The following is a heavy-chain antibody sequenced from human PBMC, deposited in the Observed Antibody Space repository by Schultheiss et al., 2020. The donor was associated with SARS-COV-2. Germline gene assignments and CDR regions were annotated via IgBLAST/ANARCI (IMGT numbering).Heavy chain of an antibody. CDR2: IYYSGST. V-gene: IGHV4-59*01. Sequence: GSLRLSCTVSGGSISSYYWSWIRQPPGKGLEWIGYIYYSGSTNYNPSLKSRVTISVDTSKNQFSLKLSSVTAADTAVYYCARVQAYSSSWYGGWFDPWGQGTLVTVSS. J-gene: IGHJ5*02. CDR1: GGSISSYY. CDR3: ARVQAYSSSWYGGWFDP. D-gene: IGHD6-13*01.